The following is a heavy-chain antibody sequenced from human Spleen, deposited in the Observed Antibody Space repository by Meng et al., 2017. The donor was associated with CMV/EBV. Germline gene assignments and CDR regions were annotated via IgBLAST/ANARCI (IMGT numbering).Heavy chain of an antibody. V-gene: IGHV3-30*04. CDR3: AKDLGTIFDVVNYHCDH. D-gene: IGHD3-3*01. J-gene: IGHJ4*02. CDR2: ISSDGSDK. Sequence: GESLKISCATSGFFFSNFPMHWVRQAPGKGLQWLAIISSDGSDKRYTDSVRGRFTISRDNSEGTLHLQMTTLTTEDTALYFCAKDLGTIFDVVNYHCDHWGQGTRVTVSS. CDR1: GFFFSNFP.